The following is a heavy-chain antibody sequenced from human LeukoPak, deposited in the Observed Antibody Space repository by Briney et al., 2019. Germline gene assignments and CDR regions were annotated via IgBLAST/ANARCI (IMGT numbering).Heavy chain of an antibody. CDR3: ARAPGDYCGGDCYSLWWFDP. CDR2: IIPIFGTA. Sequence: SVKVSCKASEGTFSSYAISWVRQAPGQGLEWMGGIIPIFGTANYAQKFQGRVTITADESTSTAYMELSSLRSEDTAVYYCARAPGDYCGGDCYSLWWFDPWGQGTLVTVSS. D-gene: IGHD2-21*02. J-gene: IGHJ5*02. V-gene: IGHV1-69*13. CDR1: EGTFSSYA.